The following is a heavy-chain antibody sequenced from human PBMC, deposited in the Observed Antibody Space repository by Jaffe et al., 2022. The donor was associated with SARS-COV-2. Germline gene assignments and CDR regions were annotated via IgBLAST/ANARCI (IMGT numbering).Heavy chain of an antibody. CDR1: GGSFSGYY. CDR2: INHSGST. D-gene: IGHD3-10*01. V-gene: IGHV4-34*01. CDR3: ARGFMRPYGSGRRNNWFDP. Sequence: QVQLQQWGAGLLKPSETLSLTCAVYGGSFSGYYWSWIRQPPGKGLEWIGEINHSGSTNYNPSLKSRVTISVDTSKNQFSLKLSSVTAADTAVYYCARGFMRPYGSGRRNNWFDPWGQGTLVTVSS. J-gene: IGHJ5*02.